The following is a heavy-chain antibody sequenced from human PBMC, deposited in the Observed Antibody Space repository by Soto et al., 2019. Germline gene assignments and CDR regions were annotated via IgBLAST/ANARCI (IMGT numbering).Heavy chain of an antibody. Sequence: SETLSLTCSVSGGSVSSGSFYWTWIRQSPGKGLEWIGYIYDSGGTNYNPSLKSRVTLSVDTSKNQVSLKLNSVTAADTAVYYCARGLYCSGASCLFGHWGQGTLVTVSS. CDR1: GGSVSSGSFY. V-gene: IGHV4-61*01. D-gene: IGHD2-15*01. CDR2: IYDSGGT. CDR3: ARGLYCSGASCLFGH. J-gene: IGHJ4*02.